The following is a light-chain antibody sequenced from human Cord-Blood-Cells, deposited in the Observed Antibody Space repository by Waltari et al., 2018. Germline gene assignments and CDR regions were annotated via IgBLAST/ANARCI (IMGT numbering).Light chain of an antibody. CDR3: QQYNRYLYT. CDR1: QSISSW. CDR2: DAS. Sequence: DIQMTQSPSTLSASVGDRVTITCRASQSISSWLAWYQQKPGEDPKLLIYDASSLESGVPSRFSGRGSETEFTLTISRLQPDDFATYFCQQYNRYLYTFGEGTKLEIK. V-gene: IGKV1-5*01. J-gene: IGKJ2*01.